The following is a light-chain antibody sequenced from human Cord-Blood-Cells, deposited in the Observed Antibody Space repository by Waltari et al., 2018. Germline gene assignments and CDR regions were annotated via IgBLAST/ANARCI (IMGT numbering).Light chain of an antibody. V-gene: IGLV2-14*01. CDR2: DVS. CDR3: SSYTSSSTPV. J-gene: IGLJ3*02. Sequence: QSALTQPPSVSGSPGQSITISCTGTSSDVGGYNYVSWYQQHPGKAPKLMIYDVSKRPSGVSNRFSGSKSGNTASLTISGLQTEDEADYYCSSYTSSSTPVFGGGTKLTVL. CDR1: SSDVGGYNY.